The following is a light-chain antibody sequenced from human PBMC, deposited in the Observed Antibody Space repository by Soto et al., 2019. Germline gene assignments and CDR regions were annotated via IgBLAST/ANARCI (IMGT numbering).Light chain of an antibody. Sequence: QSALTQPRSVSGSPGQSVTISCTGTSSDVGGYNYVSWYQQHPGNAPKLMIHDVSKRPSGVPDRFSGSKSGNTASLTISGLQAEDEADYYCCSYAGRYTFCVFRTGTTVTVL. CDR1: SSDVGGYNY. CDR2: DVS. CDR3: CSYAGRYTFCV. V-gene: IGLV2-11*01. J-gene: IGLJ1*01.